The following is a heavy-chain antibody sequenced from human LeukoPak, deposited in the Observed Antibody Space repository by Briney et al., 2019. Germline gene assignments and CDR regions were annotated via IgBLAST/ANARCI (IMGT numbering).Heavy chain of an antibody. CDR3: ARDRRVAVAGIGLWNY. V-gene: IGHV4-39*07. D-gene: IGHD6-19*01. CDR1: GGSISSSSYY. Sequence: SETLSLTCTVSGGSISSSSYYWGWIRQPPGKGLEWIGSIYYSGSTYYNPSLKSRVTISVDTSKNQFSLKLSSVTAADTAVYYCARDRRVAVAGIGLWNYWGQGTLVTVSS. CDR2: IYYSGST. J-gene: IGHJ4*02.